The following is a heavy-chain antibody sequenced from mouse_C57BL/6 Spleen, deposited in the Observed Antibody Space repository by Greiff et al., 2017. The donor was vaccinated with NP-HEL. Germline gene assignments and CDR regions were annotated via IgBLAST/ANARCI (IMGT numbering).Heavy chain of an antibody. CDR1: GYAFSSYW. V-gene: IGHV1-80*01. CDR2: IYPGDGDT. Sequence: VQLQQSGASVKISCKASGYAFSSYWMNWVKQRPGKGLEWIGQIYPGDGDTNYNGKFKGKATLTADKSSSTAYMQLSSLTSEDSAVYFCARGDGNYFDYWGQGTTLTVSS. D-gene: IGHD3-3*01. J-gene: IGHJ2*01. CDR3: ARGDGNYFDY.